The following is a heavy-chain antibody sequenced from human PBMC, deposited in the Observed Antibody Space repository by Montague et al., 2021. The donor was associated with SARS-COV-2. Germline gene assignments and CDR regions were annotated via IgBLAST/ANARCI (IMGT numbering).Heavy chain of an antibody. V-gene: IGHV3-48*02. CDR1: GFIFSNSG. J-gene: IGHJ4*02. D-gene: IGHD5-24*01. Sequence: SLRLSCAASGFIFSNSGMNWVRQAPGKGLEWISYILGSGSTKYNXXSLEGRFTISRDNAKNSLYLQMNSLRDEDTAVYYCVRDRWPYYFDYWGQGTLVTVSS. CDR2: ILGSGSTK. CDR3: VRDRWPYYFDY.